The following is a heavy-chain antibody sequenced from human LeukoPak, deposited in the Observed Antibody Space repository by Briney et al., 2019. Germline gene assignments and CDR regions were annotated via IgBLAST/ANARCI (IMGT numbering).Heavy chain of an antibody. J-gene: IGHJ3*02. V-gene: IGHV3-23*01. CDR1: GFTFSSYA. CDR2: ISGSGGST. CDR3: AKDWDYGDYSGAFDI. Sequence: GGSLRLSCAASGFTFSSYAMSWVRQAPGKGLEWVSAISGSGGSTYYAVSVKGRFTISRDNSKNTLYLQMNSLRAEDTAVYYCAKDWDYGDYSGAFDIWGQGTMVTVSS. D-gene: IGHD4-17*01.